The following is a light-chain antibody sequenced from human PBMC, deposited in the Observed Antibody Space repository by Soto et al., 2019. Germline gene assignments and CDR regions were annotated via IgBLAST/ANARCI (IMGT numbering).Light chain of an antibody. Sequence: EIVMTQSPATLSVSPGERATLSCRASQSVSSNLAWYQQKPGQAPRLLIYGASTRATGIPARFSGSGSGTEFTLTISSLQSEDFAVYCCQQYNNWPRTFCQGTKVEIK. CDR2: GAS. V-gene: IGKV3-15*01. CDR1: QSVSSN. CDR3: QQYNNWPRT. J-gene: IGKJ1*01.